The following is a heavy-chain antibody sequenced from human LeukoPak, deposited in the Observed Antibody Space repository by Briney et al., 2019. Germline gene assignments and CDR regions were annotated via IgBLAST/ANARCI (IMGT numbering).Heavy chain of an antibody. CDR3: ARVVNSSGWQSTFDY. CDR1: GGSITGYY. J-gene: IGHJ4*02. CDR2: IYYSGKI. Sequence: ASETLSLTCTVSGGSITGYYWSWIRQSPGKGLEWIGYIYYSGKINYNPSLKSRVTISVDTSKNQFSLKLSSVTAADTAVYYCARVVNSSGWQSTFDYWGQGTLVTVSS. D-gene: IGHD6-19*01. V-gene: IGHV4-59*01.